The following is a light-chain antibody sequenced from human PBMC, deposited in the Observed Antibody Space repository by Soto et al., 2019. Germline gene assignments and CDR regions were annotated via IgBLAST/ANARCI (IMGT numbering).Light chain of an antibody. V-gene: IGKV1-39*01. Sequence: DIQMTQSPSSLSASVGDRVTITCRASQSISSYLNWYQQKPGKAPKLRIYAASSLQSGVPSRFSGSGSGTDFNHTISSLQPEDFATYYCQQSYSTPITFGQGTRLEIK. CDR2: AAS. CDR1: QSISSY. J-gene: IGKJ5*01. CDR3: QQSYSTPIT.